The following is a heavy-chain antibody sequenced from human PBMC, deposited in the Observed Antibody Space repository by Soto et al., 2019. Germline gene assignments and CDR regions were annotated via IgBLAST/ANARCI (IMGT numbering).Heavy chain of an antibody. CDR2: IWYDGSNK. CDR3: ARDSKFVDTPSRYYYGMDV. J-gene: IGHJ6*02. CDR1: GFTFSSYG. Sequence: QVQLVESGGGVVQPGRSLRLSCAASGFTFSSYGMHWVRQATGKGLEWVAVIWYDGSNKYYADSVKGRFTISRDNSKNTLYLQMNSLTAEDTAVYYCARDSKFVDTPSRYYYGMDVWGQGTMVTVSS. D-gene: IGHD5-18*01. V-gene: IGHV3-33*01.